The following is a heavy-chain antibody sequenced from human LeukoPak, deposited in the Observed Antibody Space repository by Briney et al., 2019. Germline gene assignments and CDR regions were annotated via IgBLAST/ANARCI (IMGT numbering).Heavy chain of an antibody. J-gene: IGHJ4*02. CDR1: GFTFSSYW. V-gene: IGHV3-7*01. D-gene: IGHD3-22*01. Sequence: PGGSLRLSCAASGFTFSSYWMSWVRQAPGKGLEWVANIKQDGSEKYYVDSVKGRFTISRDNAKNSLYLQMNSLGAEDTAVYYCARDRSRYYYDSSGFDYWGQGTLVTVSS. CDR3: ARDRSRYYYDSSGFDY. CDR2: IKQDGSEK.